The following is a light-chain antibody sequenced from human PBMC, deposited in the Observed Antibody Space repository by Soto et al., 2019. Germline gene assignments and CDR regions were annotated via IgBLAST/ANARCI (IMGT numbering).Light chain of an antibody. Sequence: EIVLTQSPATLSLSPGERATLSCRASQSVSSYLAWYQQKPGQAPRLLIYDASNRATGIPARFSGSGSGTAFTLNISSLEPEDFAVYYCQQRNKWPPSIPVGQGTRLEIK. J-gene: IGKJ5*01. V-gene: IGKV3-11*01. CDR3: QQRNKWPPSIP. CDR1: QSVSSY. CDR2: DAS.